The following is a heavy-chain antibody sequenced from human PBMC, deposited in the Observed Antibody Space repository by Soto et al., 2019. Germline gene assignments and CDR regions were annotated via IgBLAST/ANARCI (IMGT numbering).Heavy chain of an antibody. CDR3: ASVTRITISEDAFDI. J-gene: IGHJ3*02. D-gene: IGHD3-9*01. CDR1: GYTFTSYG. V-gene: IGHV1-18*01. Sequence: GASVKVSCKASGYTFTSYGISWVRQAPGQGLEWMGWISAYNGNTNYAQKLQGRVTMTTDTSTSTAYMELRSLRSDDTAVYYCASVTRITISEDAFDIWGQGTMVTVS. CDR2: ISAYNGNT.